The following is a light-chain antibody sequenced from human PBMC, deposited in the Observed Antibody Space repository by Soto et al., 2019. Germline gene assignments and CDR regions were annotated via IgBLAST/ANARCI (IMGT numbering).Light chain of an antibody. J-gene: IGKJ4*01. CDR1: QSVSSN. CDR3: QQYNNWPLT. CDR2: GAS. Sequence: EIVMTPSPATLSVSPREKATPSCRASQSVSSNLAWYQQKPGQAPRLLIYGASTRATGIPARFSGSGSGTEFTLTISSLQSEDFAVYYCQQYNNWPLTFGGGTKWIS. V-gene: IGKV3-15*01.